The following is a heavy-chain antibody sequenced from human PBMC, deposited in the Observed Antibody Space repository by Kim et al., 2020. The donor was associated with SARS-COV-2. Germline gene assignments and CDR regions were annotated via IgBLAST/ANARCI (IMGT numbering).Heavy chain of an antibody. CDR3: AMGGVVVISAIQH. J-gene: IGHJ1*01. CDR1: GFSFDDYA. Sequence: GGSLRLSCAASGFSFDDYAMHWVRQAPGKGLEWVSSISWDSQNIDYADSVKGRFTISRDNAKNSLYLQMTSLRPDDTALYYCAMGGVVVISAIQHWGQGARVTVSS. CDR2: ISWDSQNI. D-gene: IGHD3-22*01. V-gene: IGHV3-9*01.